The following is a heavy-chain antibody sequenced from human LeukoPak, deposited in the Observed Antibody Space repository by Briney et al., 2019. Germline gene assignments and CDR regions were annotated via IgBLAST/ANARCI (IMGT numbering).Heavy chain of an antibody. CDR2: VSHSGGT. Sequence: SETLSLTCTVSGDSIDNYYWSWIRQTPGKGLEWMGYVSHSGGTNYNPSLKSRVSLSLDMSRNQFSLNLNSLTAADTAVYYCARGGKSTAFDHWGQGTLVTVSS. V-gene: IGHV4-59*01. J-gene: IGHJ4*02. CDR3: ARGGKSTAFDH. CDR1: GDSIDNYY. D-gene: IGHD5/OR15-5a*01.